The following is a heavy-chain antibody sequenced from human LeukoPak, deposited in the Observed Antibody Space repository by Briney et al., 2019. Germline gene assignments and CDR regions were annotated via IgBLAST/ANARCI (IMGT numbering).Heavy chain of an antibody. CDR2: INPNSGGT. CDR3: ARAYSSSSTSPYYYYYMDV. D-gene: IGHD6-6*01. V-gene: IGHV1-2*02. J-gene: IGHJ6*03. CDR1: GYTFTGYY. Sequence: ASVRVSCKASGYTFTGYYMHWVRQAPGQGLEWMGWINPNSGGTNYAQKFQGRVTMTRDTSISTAYMELSRLRSDDTAVYYCARAYSSSSTSPYYYYYMDVWGKGTTVTVSS.